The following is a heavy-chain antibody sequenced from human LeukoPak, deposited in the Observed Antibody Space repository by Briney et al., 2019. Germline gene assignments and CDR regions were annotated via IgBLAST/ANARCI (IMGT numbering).Heavy chain of an antibody. Sequence: PSETLSLTCTVSGGSISSYYWSWIRQPPGKGLEWIGYIYYSGSTNYNPSLKSRVTISVDPSKNQFSLKLSSVTAADTAVYYCARDNWGATDYWGQGTLVTVSS. CDR1: GGSISSYY. V-gene: IGHV4-59*01. CDR2: IYYSGST. J-gene: IGHJ4*02. D-gene: IGHD1-26*01. CDR3: ARDNWGATDY.